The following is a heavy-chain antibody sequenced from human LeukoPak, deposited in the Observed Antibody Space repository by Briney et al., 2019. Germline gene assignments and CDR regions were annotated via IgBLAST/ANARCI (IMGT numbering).Heavy chain of an antibody. Sequence: SGTLSLTCAVSGGSISSSNWWSWVRQSPGKGLEWIGEIYHSGSANYNPSLKSRVTISEDTSKNQFSLKLSSVTAADTAVYYCARDLAAAGTIDPWGQGTLVTVSS. J-gene: IGHJ5*02. CDR1: GGSISSSNW. CDR2: IYHSGSA. V-gene: IGHV4-4*02. D-gene: IGHD6-13*01. CDR3: ARDLAAAGTIDP.